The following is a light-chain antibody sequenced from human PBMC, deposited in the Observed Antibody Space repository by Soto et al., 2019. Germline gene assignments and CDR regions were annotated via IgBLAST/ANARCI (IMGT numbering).Light chain of an antibody. V-gene: IGLV2-18*02. CDR1: SSDIGSYNR. Sequence: QSALTQPPSVSGSPGQSVTISCTGTSSDIGSYNRVSWYQQPPGTAPKLMIYEVSNRPSGVPDRCSGSKSGNTAYLTISGLQPEDEADYYYNSYTSGNTYVVGTGTKLTVL. CDR3: NSYTSGNTYV. J-gene: IGLJ1*01. CDR2: EVS.